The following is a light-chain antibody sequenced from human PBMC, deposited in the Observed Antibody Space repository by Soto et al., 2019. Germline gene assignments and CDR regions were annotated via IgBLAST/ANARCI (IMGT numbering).Light chain of an antibody. CDR2: GNS. CDR1: SSNIGAGYD. J-gene: IGLJ1*01. CDR3: QSYDSSLSGYG. V-gene: IGLV1-40*01. Sequence: QLVLTQPPSVSGAPGQRVTISCTGSSSNIGAGYDVHWYQQLPGTAPKLLIYGNSNRPSGVPDRFSGSKSGTSASLAITGLQAEDEADYYCQSYDSSLSGYGFGTGTKLTVL.